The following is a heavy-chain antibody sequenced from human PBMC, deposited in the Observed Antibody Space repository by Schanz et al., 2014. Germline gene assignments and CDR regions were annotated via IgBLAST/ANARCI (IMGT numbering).Heavy chain of an antibody. Sequence: VQLVESGGGVVQPGGSLRLSCAASGFTFSGYSLTWVRQAPGKGLEWVANIKQDGNEKYYVDSVEGRFTISRDNTRNSLYLRMNSLRAEDSAVYYCARDDFWSGLPNDMRFDPWGQGTLVTVSS. CDR1: GFTFSGYS. J-gene: IGHJ5*02. CDR2: IKQDGNEK. V-gene: IGHV3-7*01. D-gene: IGHD3-3*01. CDR3: ARDDFWSGLPNDMRFDP.